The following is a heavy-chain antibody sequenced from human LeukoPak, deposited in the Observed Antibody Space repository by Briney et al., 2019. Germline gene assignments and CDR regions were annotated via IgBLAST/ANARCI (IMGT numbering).Heavy chain of an antibody. V-gene: IGHV1-69*05. Sequence: ASVKVSCKASGGTFSSYAISWVRQAPGQGLEWMGRIIPIFGTANYAQKFQGRVMITTDESTSTAYMELSSLRSEDTAVYYCARSPPSGYPIYYYYYMDVWGKGTTVTVSS. D-gene: IGHD3-3*01. CDR3: ARSPPSGYPIYYYYYMDV. CDR1: GGTFSSYA. CDR2: IIPIFGTA. J-gene: IGHJ6*03.